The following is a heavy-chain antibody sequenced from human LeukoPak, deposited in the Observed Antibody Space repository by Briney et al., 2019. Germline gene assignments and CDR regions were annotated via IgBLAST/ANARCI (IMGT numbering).Heavy chain of an antibody. D-gene: IGHD6-19*01. CDR1: GFTFSRDW. J-gene: IGHJ4*02. CDR2: ISYDGSNK. CDR3: ARDTAQQWLVKRYFDY. V-gene: IGHV3-30*03. Sequence: GGSLRLSCVASGFTFSRDWMSWVRQAPGKGLEWVAVISYDGSNKYYADSVKGRFTISRDNSKNTLYLQMNSLRAEDTAVYYCARDTAQQWLVKRYFDYWGQGTLVTVSS.